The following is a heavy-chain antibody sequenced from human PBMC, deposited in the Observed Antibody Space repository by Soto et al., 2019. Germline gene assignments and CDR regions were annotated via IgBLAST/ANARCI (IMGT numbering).Heavy chain of an antibody. CDR3: ASPYSSSWYLFDY. CDR2: INAGNGNT. V-gene: IGHV1-3*01. CDR1: GYTFTSYA. D-gene: IGHD6-13*01. Sequence: ASVKVSCKASGYTFTSYAMHWVRQAPGQRLEWMGWINAGNGNTKYSQKFQGRVTITRDTSASTAYMELSSLRSEDTAVYCCASPYSSSWYLFDYWGQGTLVTVSS. J-gene: IGHJ4*02.